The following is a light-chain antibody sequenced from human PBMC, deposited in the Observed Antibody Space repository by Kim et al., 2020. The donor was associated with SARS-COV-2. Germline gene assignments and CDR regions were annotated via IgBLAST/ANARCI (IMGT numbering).Light chain of an antibody. J-gene: IGKJ5*01. CDR2: GAS. CDR3: QQYGLSPIT. V-gene: IGKV3-20*01. Sequence: GESGLSCCRGSDAVYNKYLYWYKQELGQTPRLYIYGASSTATGIPDRFSGSGSGTDFTLCIRRLEPEDFAVYYCQQYGLSPITFGQGTRLEIK. CDR1: DAVYNKY.